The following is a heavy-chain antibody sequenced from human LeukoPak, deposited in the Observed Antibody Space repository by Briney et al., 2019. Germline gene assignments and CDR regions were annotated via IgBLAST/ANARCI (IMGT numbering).Heavy chain of an antibody. CDR2: IYYSGST. CDR3: ARDSIAVAGTAVDAFDI. D-gene: IGHD6-19*01. Sequence: SETLSLTCTVSGGSISSSSYYWGWIRQPPGKGLEWIGSIYYSGSTYYNPSLKSRVTISVDTSKNQFSLKLSSVTAADTAVYYCARDSIAVAGTAVDAFDIWGQGTMVTVSS. CDR1: GGSISSSSYY. J-gene: IGHJ3*02. V-gene: IGHV4-39*07.